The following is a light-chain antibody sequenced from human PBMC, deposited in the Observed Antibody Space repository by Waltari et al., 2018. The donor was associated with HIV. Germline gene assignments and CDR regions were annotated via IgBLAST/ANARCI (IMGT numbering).Light chain of an antibody. CDR3: GTWDTSLSAVV. V-gene: IGLV1-51*01. Sequence: QSVLTQPPSVSAAPGQKVTITCPGCSSNIGNNFVSWYQQHPGTAPKLLIFDNNKRPSGIPDRFSGSKSGTSATLGITGLQTGDEADYYCGTWDTSLSAVVFGGGTQLTVL. CDR2: DNN. J-gene: IGLJ2*01. CDR1: SSNIGNNF.